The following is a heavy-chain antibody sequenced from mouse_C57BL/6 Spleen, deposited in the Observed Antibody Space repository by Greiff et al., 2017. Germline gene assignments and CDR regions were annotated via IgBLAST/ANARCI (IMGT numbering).Heavy chain of an antibody. D-gene: IGHD1-1*01. J-gene: IGHJ2*01. Sequence: VQLQQSGPELVKPGASVKISCKASGYTFTDYYMNWVKQSHGKSLEWIGDINPNNGGTSYNQKFKGKATLTVDKSSSTAYMELRSLTSEDSAVYYCARVNYGSSYFDYWGQGTTLTVSS. CDR3: ARVNYGSSYFDY. CDR1: GYTFTDYY. V-gene: IGHV1-26*01. CDR2: INPNNGGT.